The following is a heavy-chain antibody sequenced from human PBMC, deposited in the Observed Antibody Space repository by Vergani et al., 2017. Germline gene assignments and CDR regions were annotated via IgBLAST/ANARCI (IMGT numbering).Heavy chain of an antibody. V-gene: IGHV3-21*01. Sequence: EVQMVESGGGLVKPGGSLRLSCVASGFTFSHYSMNWVRQAPGKGLEWVSSISGNNDDVYYADSVKGRFTISRDNAKNSLYLDMSSLRAEDTAVYYCATEDYYDSSGYCWGQGTMVTVSS. CDR3: ATEDYYDSSGYC. CDR1: GFTFSHYS. D-gene: IGHD3-22*01. J-gene: IGHJ3*01. CDR2: ISGNNDDV.